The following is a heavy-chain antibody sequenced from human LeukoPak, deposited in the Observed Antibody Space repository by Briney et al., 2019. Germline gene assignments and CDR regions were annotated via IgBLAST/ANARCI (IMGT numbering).Heavy chain of an antibody. CDR3: ARPTYCSGGRCYFDF. V-gene: IGHV5-51*01. CDR2: IYPDDSYT. D-gene: IGHD2-15*01. J-gene: IGHJ4*02. CDR1: GYSFPSYW. Sequence: GESLKISCKGSGYSFPSYWIGWVRQMPGKGLEWMGIIYPDDSYTRYSPSFHGQVTFSADKSISTAYLQWSSLKASDTAMYYWARPTYCSGGRCYFDFWGQGTLVTVSS.